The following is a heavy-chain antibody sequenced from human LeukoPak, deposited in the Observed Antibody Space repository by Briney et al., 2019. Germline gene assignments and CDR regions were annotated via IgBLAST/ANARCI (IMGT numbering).Heavy chain of an antibody. CDR2: IIPIFGTA. CDR3: ARGSIAARYFDY. CDR1: GGTFSSYA. Sequence: ASVKVSCKASGGTFSSYAISWVRQAPGQGLEWMGGIIPIFGTANYAQKFQGRVTITTDEPTSTAYMELSSLRSEDTAVYYCARGSIAARYFDYWGQGTLVTVSS. J-gene: IGHJ4*02. D-gene: IGHD6-6*01. V-gene: IGHV1-69*05.